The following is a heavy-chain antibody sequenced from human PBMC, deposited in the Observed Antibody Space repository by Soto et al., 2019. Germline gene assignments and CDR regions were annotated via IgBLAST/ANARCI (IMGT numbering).Heavy chain of an antibody. CDR3: ARQTKKRGYSYGYEGYYFDY. D-gene: IGHD5-18*01. CDR2: IYYSGST. CDR1: GGSISSSSYY. Sequence: PSETLSLTCTVSGGSISSSSYYWGWIRQPPGKGLEWIGSIYYSGSTYYNQSLKSRVTISVDTSKNQFSLKLSSVTAADTAVYYFARQTKKRGYSYGYEGYYFDYWGQGTLVTVSS. V-gene: IGHV4-39*01. J-gene: IGHJ4*02.